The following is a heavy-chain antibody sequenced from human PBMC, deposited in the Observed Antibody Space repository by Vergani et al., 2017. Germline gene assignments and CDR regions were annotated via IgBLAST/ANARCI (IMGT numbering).Heavy chain of an antibody. CDR1: GFTFSSYG. CDR3: AKGEGYYYGSGSYYHHYYYYYGIDV. Sequence: QVQLVESGGGVVQPGRSLRLSCAASGFTFSSYGMHWVRQAPGKGLEWVAVISYDGSNKYYADSVKGRFTISRDKSKNTLYLQMNSLRAEDTAVYYCAKGEGYYYGSGSYYHHYYYYYGIDVWGQGTTVTVSS. J-gene: IGHJ6*02. CDR2: ISYDGSNK. V-gene: IGHV3-30*18. D-gene: IGHD3-10*01.